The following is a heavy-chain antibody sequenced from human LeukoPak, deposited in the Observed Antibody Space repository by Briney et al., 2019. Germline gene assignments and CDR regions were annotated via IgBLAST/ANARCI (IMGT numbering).Heavy chain of an antibody. D-gene: IGHD3-3*01. CDR1: GGSISSSSYY. J-gene: IGHJ5*02. CDR2: IYTSGST. V-gene: IGHV4-61*02. Sequence: SQTLSLTCTVSGGSISSSSYYWSWIRQPAGKGLEWIGRIYTSGSTNYNPSLKSRVTISVDTSKNQFSLKLSSVTAADTAVYYCARAVDFWSGYSNGGFDPWGQGTLVTVSS. CDR3: ARAVDFWSGYSNGGFDP.